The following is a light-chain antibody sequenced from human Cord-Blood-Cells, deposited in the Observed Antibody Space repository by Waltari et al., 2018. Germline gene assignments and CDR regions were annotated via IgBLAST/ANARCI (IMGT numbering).Light chain of an antibody. J-gene: IGKJ2*01. CDR3: QQYYSYPPYT. Sequence: AIRMTQSPSSLSASTGDRVTITCRASQGISSYLAWYLQKPGKAPKLLIYAASTLQSGVPSRFSGSGSGTDFTLTISCLQSEDFATYYCQQYYSYPPYTFGQGTKLEIK. CDR2: AAS. V-gene: IGKV1-8*01. CDR1: QGISSY.